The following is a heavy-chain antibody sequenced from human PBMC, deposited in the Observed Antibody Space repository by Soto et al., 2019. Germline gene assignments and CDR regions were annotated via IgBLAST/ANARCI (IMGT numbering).Heavy chain of an antibody. J-gene: IGHJ6*02. CDR1: GGTFSSYA. D-gene: IGHD3-22*01. CDR3: ASPLYYYDSSGYPYPYYYGMYV. CDR2: IIPIFGTA. V-gene: IGHV1-69*01. Sequence: QVQLVQSGAEVKKPGSSVKVSCKASGGTFSSYAISWVRQAPGQGLEWMGGIIPIFGTANYAQKFQGRVTITADESTSTAYMDLSSLRSEDTAVYYCASPLYYYDSSGYPYPYYYGMYVWGQGTTVTVSS.